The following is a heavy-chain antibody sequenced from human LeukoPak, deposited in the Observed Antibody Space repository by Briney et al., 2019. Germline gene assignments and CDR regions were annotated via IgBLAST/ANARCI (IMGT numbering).Heavy chain of an antibody. CDR3: AREGIQLWFGGVGDWFDP. CDR2: ISYDGSNK. CDR1: GFTFNNAW. D-gene: IGHD5-18*01. Sequence: GGSLRLSCAASGFTFNNAWMNWVRQAPGKGLEWVAIISYDGSNKYYADSVKGRFTISRDNSKNTLYLQMNSLRAEDTAVYYCAREGIQLWFGGVGDWFDPWGQGTLVTVSS. J-gene: IGHJ5*02. V-gene: IGHV3-30-3*01.